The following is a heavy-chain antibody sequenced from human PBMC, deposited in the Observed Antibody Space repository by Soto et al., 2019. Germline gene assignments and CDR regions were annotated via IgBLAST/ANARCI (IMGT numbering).Heavy chain of an antibody. D-gene: IGHD5-18*01. CDR2: IYYSGST. CDR3: ARGRYRTLIDY. V-gene: IGHV4-59*01. CDR1: GGSISSYY. J-gene: IGHJ4*02. Sequence: PSETLSLTCTVSGGSISSYYWSWIRQPPGKGLEWIGYIYYSGSTNYNPSLKSRVTISVDTSKNQFSLKLSSVTAANTAVYYCARGRYRTLIDYWGQGTLVTVSS.